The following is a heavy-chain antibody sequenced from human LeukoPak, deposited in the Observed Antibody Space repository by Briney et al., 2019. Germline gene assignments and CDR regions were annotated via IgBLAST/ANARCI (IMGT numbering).Heavy chain of an antibody. J-gene: IGHJ4*02. CDR1: GGTFSSYT. CDR3: ARTGYCSSTSCYQGRDY. Sequence: SVKVSCKASGGTFSSYTISWVRQAPGQGLEWMGRIIPILGIANYAQKFQGRVTITADKSTSTAYMELSSLRPEDTAVYYCARTGYCSSTSCYQGRDYWGQGTLVTVSS. D-gene: IGHD2-2*01. CDR2: IIPILGIA. V-gene: IGHV1-69*02.